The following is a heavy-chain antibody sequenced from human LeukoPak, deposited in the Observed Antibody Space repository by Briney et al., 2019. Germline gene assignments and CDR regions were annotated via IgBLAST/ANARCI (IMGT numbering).Heavy chain of an antibody. D-gene: IGHD3-16*02. CDR2: IWYDGSNK. CDR3: AREVPDDYVWGSYRYGPFDC. CDR1: GFTFSSYG. J-gene: IGHJ4*02. Sequence: GGSLRLSCAASGFTFSSYGMHWVRQAPGKGLEWVAVIWYDGSNKYYADSVKGRFTISRDNSKNTLYLQMNSLRAEDTAVYYCAREVPDDYVWGSYRYGPFDCWGQGTLVTVSS. V-gene: IGHV3-33*08.